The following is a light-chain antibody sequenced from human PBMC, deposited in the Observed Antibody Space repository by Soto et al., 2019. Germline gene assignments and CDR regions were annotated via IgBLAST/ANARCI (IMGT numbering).Light chain of an antibody. V-gene: IGKV3-20*01. Sequence: EIVLTQSPGTLSLSPGERGTLSCRASQSVSSNYLAWYQQKPGQAPRLLIYSAVSRATGITDRFSGGGSGTDFTLTISRLEPEDFAVYYCQYYGSSPWTFGQGTKVEIK. J-gene: IGKJ1*01. CDR3: QYYGSSPWT. CDR1: QSVSSNY. CDR2: SAV.